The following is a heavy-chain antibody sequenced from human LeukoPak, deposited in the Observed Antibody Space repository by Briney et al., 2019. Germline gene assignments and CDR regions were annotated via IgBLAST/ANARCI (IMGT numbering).Heavy chain of an antibody. CDR2: IYHSGST. D-gene: IGHD3-16*02. J-gene: IGHJ4*02. CDR1: GGSISSSNW. CDR3: ARDEGVILNY. Sequence: SGTLSLTCAVSGGSISSSNWWSWVRQPPGKGLEWIGEIYHSGSTNYNPSLKSRVTISVDTSKNQLSLKLSSVTAADTAVYYCARDEGVILNYWGQGTLVTVSS. V-gene: IGHV4-4*02.